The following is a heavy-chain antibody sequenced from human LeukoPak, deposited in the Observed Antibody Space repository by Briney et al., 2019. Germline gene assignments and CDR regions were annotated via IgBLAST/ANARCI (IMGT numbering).Heavy chain of an antibody. J-gene: IGHJ4*02. CDR2: MDPNSGNT. D-gene: IGHD2-15*01. V-gene: IGHV1-8*01. Sequence: GASVKVSCKASGYTFTSYDINWVRQATGQGLEWMGWMDPNSGNTGYAQKFQGRVTMTRNTSISTAYMELSSLRSEDTAVYYCARSDVEMASYDYWGQGTLVTVSS. CDR3: ARSDVEMASYDY. CDR1: GYTFTSYD.